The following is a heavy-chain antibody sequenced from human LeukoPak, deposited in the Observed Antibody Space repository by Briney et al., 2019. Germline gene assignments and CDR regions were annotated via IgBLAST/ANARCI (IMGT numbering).Heavy chain of an antibody. D-gene: IGHD6-6*01. CDR1: GITLSSYA. V-gene: IGHV3-23*01. J-gene: IGHJ4*02. CDR2: ISAGGTGT. Sequence: QSGGSLRLSCAVSGITLSSYAMSWVRQAPGKGLEWVSTISAGGTGTSSADSVKGRFAISRDNSKNTLYLQMNSLRAEDTAVYFCAKLPTPYSSSNYFDYWGQGTLVTVSS. CDR3: AKLPTPYSSSNYFDY.